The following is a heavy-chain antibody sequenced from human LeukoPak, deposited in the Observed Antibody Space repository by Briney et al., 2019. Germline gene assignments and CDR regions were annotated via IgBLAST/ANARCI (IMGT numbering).Heavy chain of an antibody. V-gene: IGHV4-59*08. J-gene: IGHJ4*02. CDR2: VYYSGST. Sequence: SETLSLMCTVSPGSIYTYYWSWIRQPPGKGLEWIGYVYYSGSTNYNPSPKSRVTISLDTSKNQFSLKLSSVTVADTAVYYCASSQWVAPGSYWGQGILVTVSS. CDR3: ASSQWVAPGSY. D-gene: IGHD1-26*01. CDR1: PGSIYTYY.